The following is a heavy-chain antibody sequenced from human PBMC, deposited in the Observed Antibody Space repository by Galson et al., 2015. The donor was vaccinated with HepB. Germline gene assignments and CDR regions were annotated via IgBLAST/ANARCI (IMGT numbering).Heavy chain of an antibody. CDR2: ISAYNGNT. Sequence: SVRVSCKASGYTVTSYGISWVRQAPGQGLEWMGWISAYNGNTNYAQKLQGRVTMTTDTSTSTAYMELRSLRSDDTAVYYCARVTARRYFDYWGQGTLVTVSS. CDR3: ARVTARRYFDY. J-gene: IGHJ4*02. CDR1: GYTVTSYG. D-gene: IGHD2-21*02. V-gene: IGHV1-18*04.